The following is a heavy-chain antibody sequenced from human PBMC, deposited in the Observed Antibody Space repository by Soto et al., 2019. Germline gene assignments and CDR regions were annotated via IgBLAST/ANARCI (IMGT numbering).Heavy chain of an antibody. CDR1: GGTFSSYA. D-gene: IGHD3-3*01. V-gene: IGHV1-69*06. Sequence: QVQLVQSGAEVKKPGSSVKLSCKASGGTFSSYAISWVRQAPGQGLEWMGGIIPIFGTANYAQKFQGRVTITADKSTSTAYMELSSLRSEDTAVDYCARGVVSYYDFWSGYYRDGMDVWGQGTTVTVSS. CDR2: IIPIFGTA. J-gene: IGHJ6*02. CDR3: ARGVVSYYDFWSGYYRDGMDV.